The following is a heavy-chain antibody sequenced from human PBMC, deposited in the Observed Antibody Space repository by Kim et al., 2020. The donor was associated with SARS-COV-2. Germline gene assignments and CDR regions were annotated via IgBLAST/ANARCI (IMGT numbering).Heavy chain of an antibody. V-gene: IGHV3-23*01. Sequence: GGSLRLSCAASGFPFSYYAMGWVRQAPGKGLDFVSDITSRGSGTSYADSVKGRFTISRDNSKNTLYLQMNSLRVEDTAIYYCTKEYYDFWSGSDPWGRGTLLTVSS. J-gene: IGHJ5*02. CDR1: GFPFSYYA. CDR3: TKEYYDFWSGSDP. D-gene: IGHD3-3*01. CDR2: ITSRGSGT.